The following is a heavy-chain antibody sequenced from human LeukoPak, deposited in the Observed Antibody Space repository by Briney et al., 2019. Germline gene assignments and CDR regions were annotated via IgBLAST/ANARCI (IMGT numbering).Heavy chain of an antibody. CDR1: GFTFSNYA. Sequence: PGGSLRPSCAASGFTFSNYAMTWVRQAPGKGLEWVATISDSGDNTYYADSVKGRFTISRDNFKNAVDLQINSLRAEDTAVYYCAKRSGVVGGYFDYWGQGTLVTVAS. D-gene: IGHD3-3*01. J-gene: IGHJ4*02. V-gene: IGHV3-23*01. CDR2: ISDSGDNT. CDR3: AKRSGVVGGYFDY.